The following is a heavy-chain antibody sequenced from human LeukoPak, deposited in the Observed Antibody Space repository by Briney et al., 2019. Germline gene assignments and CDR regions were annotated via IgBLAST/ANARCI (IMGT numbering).Heavy chain of an antibody. CDR2: ISYDGSNK. J-gene: IGHJ4*02. Sequence: PGGSLRLSCAASGFTFSSYAMHWVRQAPGKGLEWVAVISYDGSNKYYADSVKGRFTISRDNSKNTLYLQMNSLRAEDTAVYYCARDRRVRGEWLVPSTSFPTNWGQGTLVTVSS. V-gene: IGHV3-30-3*01. CDR1: GFTFSSYA. D-gene: IGHD6-19*01. CDR3: ARDRRVRGEWLVPSTSFPTN.